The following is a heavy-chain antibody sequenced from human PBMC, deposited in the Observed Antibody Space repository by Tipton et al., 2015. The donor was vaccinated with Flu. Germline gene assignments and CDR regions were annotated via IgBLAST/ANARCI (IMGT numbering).Heavy chain of an antibody. CDR2: IRHKANGGTA. CDR1: GFTFGDYT. CDR3: TRVAARATWRVDY. V-gene: IGHV3-49*04. J-gene: IGHJ4*02. D-gene: IGHD1-26*01. Sequence: QLVQSGGGLVQPGRSLRLSCVASGFTFGDYTLNWVRQAPGKGLEWVGLIRHKANGGTAEYAASVKGRFSISRDDSKSIAYLQMNSLKTEDTAVYYCTRVAARATWRVDYWGQGTLVTVSS.